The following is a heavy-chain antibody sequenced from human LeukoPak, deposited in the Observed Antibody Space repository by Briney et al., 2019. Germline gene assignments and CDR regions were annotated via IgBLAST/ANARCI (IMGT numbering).Heavy chain of an antibody. D-gene: IGHD6-19*01. CDR1: GGTFSNHA. V-gene: IGHV1-69*05. CDR3: ARGRRDPGAGAGVDYYYFYMDV. J-gene: IGHJ6*03. CDR2: FIAVFGIA. Sequence: SVKVSCKTSGGTFSNHAISWVRQAPGQGLEWVGGFIAVFGIARYAQTFQGRVTVSTDESASTAYMELSALTADDTAVYYCARGRRDPGAGAGVDYYYFYMDVWGKGTTVTVSS.